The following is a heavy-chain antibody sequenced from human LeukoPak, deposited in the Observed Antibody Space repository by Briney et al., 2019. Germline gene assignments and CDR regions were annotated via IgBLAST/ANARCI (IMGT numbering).Heavy chain of an antibody. Sequence: SETLSLTCAVSGYSISSGYYWGWIRPPPGRVLEWSGSIYQSVTTYYSPSLKSRVAISADTPKNQFSLTLISVTAADMAVYYCARGSNDYYSMDVWGKGTTVTVST. J-gene: IGHJ6*04. CDR1: GYSISSGYY. CDR2: IYQSVTT. V-gene: IGHV4-38-2*01. CDR3: ARGSNDYYSMDV.